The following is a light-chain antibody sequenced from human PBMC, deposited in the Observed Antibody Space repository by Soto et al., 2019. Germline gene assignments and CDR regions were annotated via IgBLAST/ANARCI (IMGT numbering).Light chain of an antibody. CDR2: TNN. V-gene: IGLV1-44*01. J-gene: IGLJ3*02. Sequence: QSVLTQPPSVSGTPGQRVTISCSGSSSNIGKNTVNWYQQLPGTATKLLIYTNNQRPSGVPDRFFGSKSGTSASLAISGLQSEDEADYYCATWDARLTGWVFGGGTKLTVL. CDR1: SSNIGKNT. CDR3: ATWDARLTGWV.